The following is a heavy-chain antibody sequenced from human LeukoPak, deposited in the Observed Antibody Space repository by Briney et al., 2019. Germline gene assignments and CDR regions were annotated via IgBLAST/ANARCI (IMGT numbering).Heavy chain of an antibody. V-gene: IGHV1-18*01. CDR2: ISAYNGNT. CDR3: ARYGGYCSSTSCYALFDY. D-gene: IGHD2-2*01. Sequence: ASVKVSCTASGYTFTSYGISWVRQAPGQGLEWMGWISAYNGNTNYAQKLQGRVTMTTDTSTSTAYMELRSLRSDDTAVYYCARYGGYCSSTSCYALFDYWGQGTLVTVSS. J-gene: IGHJ4*02. CDR1: GYTFTSYG.